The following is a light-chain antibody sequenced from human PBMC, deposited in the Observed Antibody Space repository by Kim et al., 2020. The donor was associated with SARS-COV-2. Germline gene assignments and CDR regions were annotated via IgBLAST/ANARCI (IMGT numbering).Light chain of an antibody. CDR2: DIS. Sequence: QPISICCTGTIRDVGGYNYVSWYQHHPGKAPKLMIYDISNRPSGVSNRFSGSKSGNTASLTISGLQAEDEADYYCSSYTSSSTLVVFGGGTQLTVL. J-gene: IGLJ2*01. CDR3: SSYTSSSTLVV. CDR1: IRDVGGYNY. V-gene: IGLV2-14*03.